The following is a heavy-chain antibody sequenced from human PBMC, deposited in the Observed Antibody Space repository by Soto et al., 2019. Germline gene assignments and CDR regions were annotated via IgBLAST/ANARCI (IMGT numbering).Heavy chain of an antibody. Sequence: PGGSLRLSCAASGFTLDDYAMHWVRQAPGKGLEWVSGISWNSGSIGYADSVMGRFTISRDNAKNSLYLQMNSLRAEDTALYYCAKSPAAAGTPYYYYYMDVWGKGTTVTVSS. J-gene: IGHJ6*03. D-gene: IGHD6-13*01. CDR3: AKSPAAAGTPYYYYYMDV. CDR1: GFTLDDYA. V-gene: IGHV3-9*01. CDR2: ISWNSGSI.